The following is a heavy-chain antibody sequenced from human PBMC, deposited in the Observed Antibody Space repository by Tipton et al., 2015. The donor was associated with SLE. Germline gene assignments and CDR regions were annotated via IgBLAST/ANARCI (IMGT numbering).Heavy chain of an antibody. CDR2: IDYSGNT. D-gene: IGHD7-27*01. J-gene: IGHJ4*02. Sequence: TLSLTCTVSGGSIRSGYFWGWLRQHPEKGLEWIGYIDYSGNTYYNPSPKSRLTISMDTSKNQFSLDLRSVTAADTALYYCARTLGIRRFQFDSWGQGTLVTVSS. CDR1: GGSIRSGYF. V-gene: IGHV4-31*03. CDR3: ARTLGIRRFQFDS.